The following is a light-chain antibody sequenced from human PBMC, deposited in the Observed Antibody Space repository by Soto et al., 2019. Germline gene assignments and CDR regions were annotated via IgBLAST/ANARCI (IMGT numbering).Light chain of an antibody. CDR3: QQHSNSPWT. CDR1: QSVSNSY. V-gene: IGKV3-20*01. J-gene: IGKJ1*01. Sequence: EIVLTQSPGTVSLSPGERATLSCRASQSVSNSYLAWYQQKPGQAPRLLMYHVSNRATGIPDRFSGSGSGTDFTLTINKLEPADFAVYYCQQHSNSPWTFGQGT. CDR2: HVS.